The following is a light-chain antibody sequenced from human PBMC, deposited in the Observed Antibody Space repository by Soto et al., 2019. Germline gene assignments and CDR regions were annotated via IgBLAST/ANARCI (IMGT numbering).Light chain of an antibody. CDR3: SLYTSSSTWV. J-gene: IGLJ3*02. V-gene: IGLV2-18*01. Sequence: QSVLTQPPSVSGSPGQSVTISCTGTSSDVGSYNRVSWYQQPPGTAPKLMIYEVSNRPSGVPDRFSGSKSGNTASLTISGRQAEDEADYYCSLYTSSSTWVFGGGTQLTVL. CDR1: SSDVGSYNR. CDR2: EVS.